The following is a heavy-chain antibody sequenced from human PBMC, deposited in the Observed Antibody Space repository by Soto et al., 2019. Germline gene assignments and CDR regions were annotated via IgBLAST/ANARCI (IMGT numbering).Heavy chain of an antibody. D-gene: IGHD3-22*01. CDR2: IYSGGST. CDR3: ARESVIGEGSPDP. Sequence: EVQLVESGGGLVQPGGSLRLSCAASGFTVSSNYMSWVRQAPGKGLEWVSVIYSGGSTYYADSVKGRFTISRDNSKNTLYLQMNSLRAEDTAVYYWARESVIGEGSPDPWGQGTLVTVSS. CDR1: GFTVSSNY. V-gene: IGHV3-66*01. J-gene: IGHJ5*02.